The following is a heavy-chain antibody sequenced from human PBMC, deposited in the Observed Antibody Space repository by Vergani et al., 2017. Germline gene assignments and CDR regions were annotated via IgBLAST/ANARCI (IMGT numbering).Heavy chain of an antibody. J-gene: IGHJ6*03. D-gene: IGHD2-2*01. CDR1: GGTFSSYA. CDR3: ARVSGDLGYCSSTSCHYYYYMDV. CDR2: IIPIFGTA. Sequence: QVQLVQSGAEVKKPGSSVKVSCKASGGTFSSYAISWVRQAPGQGLEWMGGIIPIFGTANYAQKFQGRVTITADESTSTAYMELSSLRSEDTAVYYCARVSGDLGYCSSTSCHYYYYMDVWGEGTTVTVSS. V-gene: IGHV1-69*01.